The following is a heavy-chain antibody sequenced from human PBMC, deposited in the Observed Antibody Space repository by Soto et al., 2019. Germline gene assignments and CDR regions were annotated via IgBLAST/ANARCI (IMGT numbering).Heavy chain of an antibody. V-gene: IGHV4-59*01. CDR3: ARVFFSQADDGIRVTVPVSAFLLNRSSDL. J-gene: IGHJ2*01. Sequence: KGLEWLGYIYYRGSTNYNPSLKSRVTISVDTSKHQFSLKLSSVTAADTAVYYCARVFFSQADDGIRVTVPVSAFLLNRSSDL. D-gene: IGHD3-16*02. CDR2: IYYRGST.